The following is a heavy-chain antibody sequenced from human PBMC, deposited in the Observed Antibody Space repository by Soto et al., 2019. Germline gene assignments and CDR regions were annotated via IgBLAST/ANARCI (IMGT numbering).Heavy chain of an antibody. Sequence: PGESLKISCKGSGYSFTSYWISWVRQMPGKGLEWMGRIDPSDSYTNYSPSFQGHVTISADKSISTAYLQWSSLKASDTAMYYCARQYPYSSSKRYGMDVWGQGTTVTSP. V-gene: IGHV5-10-1*01. CDR2: IDPSDSYT. CDR3: ARQYPYSSSKRYGMDV. CDR1: GYSFTSYW. J-gene: IGHJ6*02. D-gene: IGHD6-13*01.